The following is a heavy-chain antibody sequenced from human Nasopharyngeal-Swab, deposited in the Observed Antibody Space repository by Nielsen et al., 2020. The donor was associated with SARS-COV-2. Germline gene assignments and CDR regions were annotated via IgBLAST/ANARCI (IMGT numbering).Heavy chain of an antibody. CDR1: GGSISSSSYY. CDR3: ARVPSDYGDPAGFDY. J-gene: IGHJ4*02. CDR2: IYYSGST. D-gene: IGHD4-17*01. Sequence: SETLSLTCTVSGGSISSSSYYWGWIHQPPGKGLEWIGYIYYSGSTYYNPSLESRVSMSVDTSKNHFSLKVSSVTAADTAVHYCARVPSDYGDPAGFDYWGQGILVTVSS. V-gene: IGHV4-39*02.